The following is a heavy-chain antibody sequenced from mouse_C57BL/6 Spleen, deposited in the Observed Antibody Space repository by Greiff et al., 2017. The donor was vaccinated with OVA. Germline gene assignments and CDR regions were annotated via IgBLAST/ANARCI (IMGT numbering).Heavy chain of an antibody. J-gene: IGHJ2*01. CDR2: ISSGGSYT. D-gene: IGHD2-4*01. CDR1: GFTFSSYG. CDR3: ARHGDYDGVYYFDY. V-gene: IGHV5-6*01. Sequence: EVNVVESGGDLVKPGGSLKLSCAASGFTFSSYGMSWVRQTPDKRLEWVATISSGGSYTYYPDSVKGRFTISRDNAKNTLYLQMSSLKSEDTAMYYCARHGDYDGVYYFDYWGQGTTLTVSS.